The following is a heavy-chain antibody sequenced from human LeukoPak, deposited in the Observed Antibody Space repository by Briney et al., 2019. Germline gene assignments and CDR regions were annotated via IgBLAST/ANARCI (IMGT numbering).Heavy chain of an antibody. CDR3: AKELFAGAMVDY. CDR1: GFAFGNYA. J-gene: IGHJ4*02. CDR2: IDSSGSYT. V-gene: IGHV3-23*01. D-gene: IGHD5-18*01. Sequence: GGSLRLSCAASGFAFGNYAMGWVRQAPGKGLEWVSSIDSSGSYTPSADSVKGRFTISRDNSKNTLYLQMNSLRAEDTAVYYCAKELFAGAMVDYWGQGTLVTVSS.